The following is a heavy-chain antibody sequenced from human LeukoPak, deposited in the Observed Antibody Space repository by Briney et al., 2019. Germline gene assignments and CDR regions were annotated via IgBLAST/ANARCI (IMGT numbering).Heavy chain of an antibody. D-gene: IGHD3/OR15-3a*01. Sequence: PGGSLRLSCAASGFTFSDYYMSWIRQAPGKGLEWVATINQDGRQRYFVDSVRGRFTISRDNAKNSLNLQMNSLRAEDTAVYYCARDGPQAGLYFDYWGQGTLVTVSS. CDR1: GFTFSDYY. CDR2: INQDGRQR. V-gene: IGHV3-7*05. J-gene: IGHJ4*02. CDR3: ARDGPQAGLYFDY.